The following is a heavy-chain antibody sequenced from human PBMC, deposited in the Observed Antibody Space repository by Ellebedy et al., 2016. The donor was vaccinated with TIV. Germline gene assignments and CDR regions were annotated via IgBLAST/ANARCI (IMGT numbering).Heavy chain of an antibody. D-gene: IGHD1-26*01. J-gene: IGHJ4*02. CDR2: INSDGSST. Sequence: GESLKISCEASGIIFSSYWMHWVRQAPGKGLLWVSRINSDGSSTTYADSVKGRFTISRDNAKNTVYLQMNSLRLEDTAVYYCVTERSGSYYNYWGQGTLVTVSS. V-gene: IGHV3-74*03. CDR3: VTERSGSYYNY. CDR1: GIIFSSYW.